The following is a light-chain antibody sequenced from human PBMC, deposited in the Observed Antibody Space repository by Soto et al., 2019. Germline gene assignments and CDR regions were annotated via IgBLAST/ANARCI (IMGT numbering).Light chain of an antibody. J-gene: IGLJ1*01. V-gene: IGLV2-11*01. CDR1: SSDVGTYTY. CDR2: DVI. Sequence: QSALTQPPSVSGSPGQSVTVSCTGTSSDVGTYTYVSWYQQHPGKAPKLIIYDVIKRPSGVPDRFSGSKSGNTASLTISRLQAEDEADYYCCSYAGSYTHVFGTGTKLTVL. CDR3: CSYAGSYTHV.